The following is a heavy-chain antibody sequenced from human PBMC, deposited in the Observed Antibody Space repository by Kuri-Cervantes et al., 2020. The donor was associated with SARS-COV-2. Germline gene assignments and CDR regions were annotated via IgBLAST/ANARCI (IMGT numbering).Heavy chain of an antibody. CDR2: ISSSSSYI. J-gene: IGHJ2*01. V-gene: IGHV3-21*01. D-gene: IGHD4-17*01. Sequence: GGSLRLSCAASGFTFSSYSVNWVRQAPGKGLEWVSSISSSSSYIYYADSVKGRFTISRDNAKNSLYLQMNSLRAEDTAVYYCARDFYGDYVWYFDLWGRGTLVTVSS. CDR1: GFTFSSYS. CDR3: ARDFYGDYVWYFDL.